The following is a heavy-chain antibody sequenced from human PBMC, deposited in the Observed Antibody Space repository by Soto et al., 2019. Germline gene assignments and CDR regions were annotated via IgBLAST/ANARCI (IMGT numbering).Heavy chain of an antibody. CDR3: ATSLLWFGELRS. V-gene: IGHV3-66*01. CDR1: GITVSTSY. J-gene: IGHJ5*02. Sequence: EVPLVESGGGLVQPGGSLRLSCAASGITVSTSYMSWVRQAPGKGLEWVSLTYSGGATYYADSVKGRFSISRDNFNNTVYLQMNSLRAEDTAMYYCATSLLWFGELRSWGQGTLVTVSS. D-gene: IGHD3-10*01. CDR2: TYSGGAT.